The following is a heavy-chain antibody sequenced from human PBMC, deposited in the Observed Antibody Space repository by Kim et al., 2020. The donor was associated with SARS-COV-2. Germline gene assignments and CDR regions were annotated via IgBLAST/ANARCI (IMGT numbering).Heavy chain of an antibody. CDR2: ISADGSDT. Sequence: GGSLRLSCAASGFAFWNYGMRWVRQAPGKGPEWLSAISADGSDTYYGDPVKGRFTISRDNSRNTLYLQMNSLRPEDTALFYCVRGTARAHQHFEYWGQGILVTVSS. D-gene: IGHD2-21*02. J-gene: IGHJ4*02. V-gene: IGHV3-30*03. CDR3: VRGTARAHQHFEY. CDR1: GFAFWNYG.